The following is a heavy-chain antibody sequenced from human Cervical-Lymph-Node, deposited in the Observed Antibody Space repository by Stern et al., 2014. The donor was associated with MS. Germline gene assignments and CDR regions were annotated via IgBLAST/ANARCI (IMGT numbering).Heavy chain of an antibody. J-gene: IGHJ6*02. D-gene: IGHD4-17*01. CDR3: ASPLTATSVPFGYYGMDV. CDR2: IVPLFGNP. V-gene: IGHV1-69*01. CDR1: GGPFSNYA. Sequence: VQLVDSGAEVKKPGSSVKVSCKASGGPFSNYATSWVRQAPGQRLEWMGGIVPLFGNPNYAQKFPGRVTITADESTSTAYMDLSRLRSDDTAVYYCASPLTATSVPFGYYGMDVWGQGTTVTVS.